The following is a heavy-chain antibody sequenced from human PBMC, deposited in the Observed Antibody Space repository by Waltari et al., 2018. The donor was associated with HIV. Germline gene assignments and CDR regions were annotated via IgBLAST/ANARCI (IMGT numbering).Heavy chain of an antibody. CDR1: GYNFTTYW. CDR2: IYPVDSDT. D-gene: IGHD2-2*01. Sequence: EVQLVQSGAEVKKPGESLKISCKGSGYNFTTYWIGWVGQMPGKGLEWRGIIYPVDSDTRYSPAFRGQVTISADKSMSTAYLQWSSLQASDTAIYYCARLGYCSSARCPSGYYYSYGMGVWGQGTTVTVSS. J-gene: IGHJ6*02. CDR3: ARLGYCSSARCPSGYYYSYGMGV. V-gene: IGHV5-51*01.